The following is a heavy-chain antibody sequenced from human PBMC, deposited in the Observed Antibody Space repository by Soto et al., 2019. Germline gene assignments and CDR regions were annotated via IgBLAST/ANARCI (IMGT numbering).Heavy chain of an antibody. J-gene: IGHJ5*02. CDR3: ARELAARKENWFDP. D-gene: IGHD6-6*01. Sequence: PGGSLRLSCAASGFTVSSNYMSWVRQAPGKGLEWVSVIYSGGSTYYADSVKGRFTISRDNSKNTLYLQMNSLRAEDTAVYYCARELAARKENWFDPWGQGTLVTVSS. CDR1: GFTVSSNY. V-gene: IGHV3-66*01. CDR2: IYSGGST.